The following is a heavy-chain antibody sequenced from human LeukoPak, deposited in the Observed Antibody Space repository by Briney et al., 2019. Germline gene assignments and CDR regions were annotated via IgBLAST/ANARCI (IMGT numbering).Heavy chain of an antibody. D-gene: IGHD2-21*02. Sequence: ASVKVSCKASGYTFTSYDINWVRQATGQGLEWMGWMNPNSGNTGYAQKFQGRVTMTRNTSISTAYMELSSLRSEDTAVYYCASRFPGDAGAFDIWGQGTMVTVSS. CDR1: GYTFTSYD. CDR3: ASRFPGDAGAFDI. J-gene: IGHJ3*02. CDR2: MNPNSGNT. V-gene: IGHV1-8*01.